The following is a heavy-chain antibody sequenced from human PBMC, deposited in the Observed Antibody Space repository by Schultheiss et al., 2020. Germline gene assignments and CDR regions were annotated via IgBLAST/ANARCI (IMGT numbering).Heavy chain of an antibody. J-gene: IGHJ4*02. V-gene: IGHV4-4*07. CDR2: VYTTVTT. Sequence: SETLSLTCTVSGDSISNYYWNWIRQPAGKGLEWIGRVYTTVTTNYNPSLKSRVTMSVETSKNQFSLKLSSVTAADTAVYYCARDLGGSYVYWGQGTLVTVSS. CDR3: ARDLGGSYVY. CDR1: GDSISNYY. D-gene: IGHD1-26*01.